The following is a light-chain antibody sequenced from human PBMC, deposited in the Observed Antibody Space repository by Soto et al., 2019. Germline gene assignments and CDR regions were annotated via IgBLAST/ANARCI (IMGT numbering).Light chain of an antibody. V-gene: IGLV2-14*01. J-gene: IGLJ2*01. CDR3: SSYTSSSTGGL. CDR2: EVS. Sequence: HSALTQPASVSGSPGQSITISCSGTSSDVGGYDHVSWYQHHPGEAPKLMIYEVSYRPSGVSTRFSGSKSGNTASLTISGLQAEDEADYYCSSYTSSSTGGLFGGGTKVTVL. CDR1: SSDVGGYDH.